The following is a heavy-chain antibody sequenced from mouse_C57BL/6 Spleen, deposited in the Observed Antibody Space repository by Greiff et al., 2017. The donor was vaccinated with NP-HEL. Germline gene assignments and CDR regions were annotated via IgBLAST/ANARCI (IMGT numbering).Heavy chain of an antibody. CDR2: ISYDGSN. J-gene: IGHJ3*01. D-gene: IGHD2-1*01. Sequence: EVQLQESGPGLVKPSQSLSLTCSVTGYSITSGYYWNWIRQFPGNKLEWMGYISYDGSNNYNPTFKNRNTITRDTSKNQFFLKLNSVTTEDTATYYCARARVYGNYVPAWFAYWGQGTLVTVSA. V-gene: IGHV3-6*01. CDR1: GYSITSGYY. CDR3: ARARVYGNYVPAWFAY.